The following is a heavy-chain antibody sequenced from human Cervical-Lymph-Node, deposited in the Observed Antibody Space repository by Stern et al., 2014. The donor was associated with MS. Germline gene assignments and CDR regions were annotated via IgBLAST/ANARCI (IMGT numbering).Heavy chain of an antibody. Sequence: QLVQSGAEVTKPATSVKVSCKASGGTFSKFPSSWVRQAQGQGLAWMGGIFPVFGTPTYAQEFRGRVTITADVSTSTVYMELSSLRSDDTAVYYCALSSETSDRWYSLGYDLWGQGTLVTVSS. D-gene: IGHD6-13*01. CDR2: IFPVFGTP. V-gene: IGHV1-69*01. CDR1: GGTFSKFP. CDR3: ALSSETSDRWYSLGYDL. J-gene: IGHJ5*02.